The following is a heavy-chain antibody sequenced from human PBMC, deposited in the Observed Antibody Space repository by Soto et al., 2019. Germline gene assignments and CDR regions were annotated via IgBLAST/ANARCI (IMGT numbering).Heavy chain of an antibody. D-gene: IGHD2-2*01. CDR2: IIPIFGTA. V-gene: IGHV1-69*13. CDR1: GGTFSSYA. CDR3: ARDRACSSTSCYSSWFDP. J-gene: IGHJ5*02. Sequence: SVKVSCKASGGTFSSYAISWVRQAPGQGLEWMGGIIPIFGTASYAQKFQGRATITADESTSTAYMELSSLRSEDTAVYYCARDRACSSTSCYSSWFDPWGQGTLVTV.